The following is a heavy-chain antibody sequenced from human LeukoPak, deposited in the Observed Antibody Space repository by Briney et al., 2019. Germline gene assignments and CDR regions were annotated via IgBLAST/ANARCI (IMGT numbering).Heavy chain of an antibody. V-gene: IGHV3-48*03. Sequence: GGSLRLSCAPSGFTFSSYEMNWVRQAPGKGLEWISYITTSGTSTYYADSVKGRFTISRDNGKTALSLQMNSLRAEDTAVYYCVVRSATSCYWGQGTLVTVSS. D-gene: IGHD2-15*01. CDR1: GFTFSSYE. J-gene: IGHJ4*02. CDR3: VVRSATSCY. CDR2: ITTSGTST.